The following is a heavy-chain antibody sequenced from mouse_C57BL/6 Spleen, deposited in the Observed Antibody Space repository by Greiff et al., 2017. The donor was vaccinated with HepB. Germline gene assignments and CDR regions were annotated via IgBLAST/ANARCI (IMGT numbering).Heavy chain of an antibody. CDR3: ARRGTAQAGSAMDY. D-gene: IGHD3-2*02. V-gene: IGHV1-82*01. J-gene: IGHJ4*01. Sequence: QVQLQQSGPELVKPGASVKISCKASGYAFSSSWMNWVKQRPGKGLEWIGRIYPGDGDTNYNGKFKGKATLTADKSSSTAYMQLSSLTSEDSAVYFCARRGTAQAGSAMDYWGQGTSVTVSS. CDR1: GYAFSSSW. CDR2: IYPGDGDT.